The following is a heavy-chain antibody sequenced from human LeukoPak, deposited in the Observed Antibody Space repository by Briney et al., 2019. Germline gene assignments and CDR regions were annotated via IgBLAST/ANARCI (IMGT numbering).Heavy chain of an antibody. J-gene: IGHJ3*02. CDR1: GFMFSSYW. CDR2: INSDGSST. D-gene: IGHD2-2*01. CDR3: ARGPGAFDI. V-gene: IGHV3-74*01. Sequence: GGSLRLSCVASGFMFSSYWMNWVRQAPGKGLVWVSRINSDGSSTSYADSVKGRFTISRDNAKNTLFMQMNSLRAEDTAVYYCARGPGAFDIWGQGTMVTVSS.